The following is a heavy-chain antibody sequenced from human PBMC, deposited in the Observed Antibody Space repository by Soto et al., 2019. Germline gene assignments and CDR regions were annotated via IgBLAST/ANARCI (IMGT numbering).Heavy chain of an antibody. D-gene: IGHD1-26*01. CDR3: ARDRSGSYHY. V-gene: IGHV1-46*01. CDR2: INPSGGST. Sequence: QVQLVQSGAEVKKPGSSVKVSCKSSGYTFTSYYMHWVRQAPGQGLEWMGIINPSGGSTSYAQKFQGRVTMTRDTSPRTVYMELSSLRSEDTAVYYCARDRSGSYHYWGQGTLVTVSS. CDR1: GYTFTSYY. J-gene: IGHJ4*02.